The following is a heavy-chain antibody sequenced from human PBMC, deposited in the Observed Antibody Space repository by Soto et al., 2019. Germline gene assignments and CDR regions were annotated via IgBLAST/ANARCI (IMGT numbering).Heavy chain of an antibody. CDR3: ARASDFWSGYHWPYYYYYGMDV. D-gene: IGHD3-3*01. Sequence: ASVKVSCKASGCTFTSSAMSWVRQAPGQRLEWMGGIIASFGTANYAQKFQGRVTSTADGSTSTAYMELSSLRSEDTAVYNCARASDFWSGYHWPYYYYYGMDVWGQGTTVTVSS. CDR2: IIASFGTA. CDR1: GCTFTSSA. V-gene: IGHV1-69*13. J-gene: IGHJ6*02.